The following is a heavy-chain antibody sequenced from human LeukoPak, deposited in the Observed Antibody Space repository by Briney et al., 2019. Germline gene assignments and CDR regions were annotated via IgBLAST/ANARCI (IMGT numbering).Heavy chain of an antibody. Sequence: SETLSLTCAVYGGSFSGYYWSWIRQPPGKGLEWIGEINHSGSTNYNPSLKSRVTISVDTSKNQFSLKLSSVTAADTAVYYCARVTVATPVRAFDIWDQGTMVTVSS. D-gene: IGHD4-23*01. CDR1: GGSFSGYY. CDR3: ARVTVATPVRAFDI. V-gene: IGHV4-34*01. J-gene: IGHJ3*02. CDR2: INHSGST.